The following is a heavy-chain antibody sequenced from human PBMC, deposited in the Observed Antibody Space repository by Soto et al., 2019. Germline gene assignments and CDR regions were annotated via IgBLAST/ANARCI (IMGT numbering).Heavy chain of an antibody. Sequence: GESLTISSNGSGDRFPSYWSVLVRKMNGKGLEWMGIIYPGDSDTRYSPSFQGQVTISADKSISTAYLQWSSLKASDTAMYYCARMTTVVTPQRYFDYWGQGTLVTVSS. CDR3: ARMTTVVTPQRYFDY. J-gene: IGHJ4*02. D-gene: IGHD4-17*01. CDR2: IYPGDSDT. V-gene: IGHV5-51*01. CDR1: GDRFPSYW.